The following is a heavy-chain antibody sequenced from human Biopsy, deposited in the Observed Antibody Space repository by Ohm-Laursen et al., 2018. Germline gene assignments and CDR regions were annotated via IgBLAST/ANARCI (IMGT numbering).Heavy chain of an antibody. D-gene: IGHD2-2*02. V-gene: IGHV3-23*01. CDR3: AKGGYCSATSCNMDVDY. CDR1: RFTFNNYA. J-gene: IGHJ4*02. CDR2: ISANGVTT. Sequence: SLRLSCAASRFTFNNYAMHWVRQAPGKGLEWVSTISANGVTTFYADSVKGRFTISRDGSSDTRYLQMHRLRADDTALYYCAKGGYCSATSCNMDVDYWGQGALVTVSS.